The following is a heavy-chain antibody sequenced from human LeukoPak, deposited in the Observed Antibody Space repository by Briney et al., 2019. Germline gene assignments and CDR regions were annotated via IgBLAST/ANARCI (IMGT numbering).Heavy chain of an antibody. D-gene: IGHD3-10*01. J-gene: IGHJ5*02. Sequence: SETLSLTCTVSGGSISSGGYYWSWIRQHPGKGLEWIGYIYYSGSTYYNPSLKSRVTKSVDTSKNQFSLKLSSVTAADTAVYYCARHILPTEPHNIWFGEWLPNWFDPWGQGTLVTVSS. CDR2: IYYSGST. V-gene: IGHV4-39*01. CDR1: GGSISSGGYY. CDR3: ARHILPTEPHNIWFGEWLPNWFDP.